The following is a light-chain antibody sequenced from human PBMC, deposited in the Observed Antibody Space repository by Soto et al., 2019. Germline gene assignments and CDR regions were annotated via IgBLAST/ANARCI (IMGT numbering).Light chain of an antibody. V-gene: IGLV2-14*03. J-gene: IGLJ2*01. CDR2: DVS. CDR1: STDIGSYNY. CDR3: SSYGASSTL. Sequence: QSVLTQPASLSGSPGQSITISCTGTSTDIGSYNYVSWYQQHPGKAPKLMIFDVSYRPSGISDRFSGSKSGNTASLTISGLQPEDEADYYCSSYGASSTLFGGGTKVTVL.